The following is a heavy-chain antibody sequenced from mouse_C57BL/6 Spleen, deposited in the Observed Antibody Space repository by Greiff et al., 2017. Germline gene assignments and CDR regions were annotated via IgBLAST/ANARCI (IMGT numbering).Heavy chain of an antibody. CDR2: INPNNGGT. CDR1: GYKFTDYN. D-gene: IGHD2-4*01. CDR3: ARDDYGRFAY. J-gene: IGHJ3*01. V-gene: IGHV1-18*01. Sequence: EVQLQQPGAELVKPGASVKIPCKASGYKFTDYNMDWVKQSHGKSLEWIGDINPNNGGTIYNQKFKGKATLTVDKSSSTAYMELRSLTSEDTAVYYCARDDYGRFAYWGQGTLVTVSA.